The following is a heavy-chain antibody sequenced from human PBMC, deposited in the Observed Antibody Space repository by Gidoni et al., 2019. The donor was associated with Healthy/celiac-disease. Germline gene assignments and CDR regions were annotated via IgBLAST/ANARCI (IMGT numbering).Heavy chain of an antibody. Sequence: EVQLVESGGGLVQPGGSLRLSCAASGFTVSSNYMSWVRQAPGKGLEWVSVISSGGSTYYADSVKGRFTISRDNSKNTLYLQMNSLRAEDTAVYYCARDRSTRGGWFDPWGQGTLVTVSS. CDR3: ARDRSTRGGWFDP. V-gene: IGHV3-66*02. CDR2: ISSGGST. J-gene: IGHJ5*02. CDR1: GFTVSSNY. D-gene: IGHD2-15*01.